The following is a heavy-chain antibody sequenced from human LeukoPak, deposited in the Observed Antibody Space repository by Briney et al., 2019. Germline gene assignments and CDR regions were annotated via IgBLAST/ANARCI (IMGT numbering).Heavy chain of an antibody. CDR2: ISYDGSNK. J-gene: IGHJ6*02. CDR3: AKEEGPVYYYYGMDV. V-gene: IGHV3-30*18. Sequence: GGSLRLSCAASGFTFSSYGMHWVRQAPGKGLEWVAVISYDGSNKYYADSVKGRFTISRDNSKNTLYLQMNSLRAEDTAVYYCAKEEGPVYYYYGMDVWGQGTTVTVSS. CDR1: GFTFSSYG.